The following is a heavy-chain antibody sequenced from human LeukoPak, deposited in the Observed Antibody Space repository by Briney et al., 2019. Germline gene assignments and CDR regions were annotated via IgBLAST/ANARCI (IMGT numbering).Heavy chain of an antibody. V-gene: IGHV3-30*02. Sequence: GGSLRLSCAASGFTFSSYGMHWVRQAPGKGLEWVALGRFTISRDNSKNTLYLQMNSLRAEDTAVYYCAKDSTPYYDFWSGYYNRGDYFDYWGQGTLVTVST. CDR3: AKDSTPYYDFWSGYYNRGDYFDY. CDR1: GFTFSSYG. D-gene: IGHD3-3*01. J-gene: IGHJ4*02.